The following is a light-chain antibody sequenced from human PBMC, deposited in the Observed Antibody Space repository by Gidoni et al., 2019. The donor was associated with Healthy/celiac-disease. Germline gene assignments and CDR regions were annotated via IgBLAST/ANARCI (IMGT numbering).Light chain of an antibody. CDR2: DAS. V-gene: IGKV1-33*01. CDR3: QQYDNLRCT. CDR1: QDISNY. Sequence: PMSLSPSSLSASVGDRVTFTCQASQDISNYLHWYQQKPGKAPKLLIYDASNWETGVPSRFSGSGSGTDFTFTISSLQPEDIATYYCQQYDNLRCTFGQGTKLEIK. J-gene: IGKJ2*02.